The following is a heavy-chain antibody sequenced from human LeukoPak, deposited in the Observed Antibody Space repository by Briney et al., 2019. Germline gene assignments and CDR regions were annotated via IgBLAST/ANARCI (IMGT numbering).Heavy chain of an antibody. CDR3: AKFGVAGQAFDP. D-gene: IGHD3-3*01. CDR2: IWYDGSNK. J-gene: IGHJ5*02. Sequence: GGSLRLSCAASGFTFSSYGMHWVRQAPGKGLEWVAVIWYDGSNKYYADSVKGRFTISRDNSKNTLYLQMNSLRAEDTAVYYCAKFGVAGQAFDPWGQGTLVTVSS. V-gene: IGHV3-33*06. CDR1: GFTFSSYG.